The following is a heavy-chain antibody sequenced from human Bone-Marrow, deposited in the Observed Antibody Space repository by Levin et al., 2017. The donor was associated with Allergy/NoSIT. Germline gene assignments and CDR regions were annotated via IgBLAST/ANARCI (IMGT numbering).Heavy chain of an antibody. V-gene: IGHV3-73*01. Sequence: KVSCAASGFSFSDSAMHWVRQASGKGLEWVGRIRSKAKSYAREYGASVKGRFIISRDDSKNTAFLQMNSLNTDDTAVYYCTVTPMGGTADYWGQGTLVTVSS. CDR3: TVTPMGGTADY. CDR2: IRSKAKSYAR. D-gene: IGHD1-26*01. CDR1: GFSFSDSA. J-gene: IGHJ4*02.